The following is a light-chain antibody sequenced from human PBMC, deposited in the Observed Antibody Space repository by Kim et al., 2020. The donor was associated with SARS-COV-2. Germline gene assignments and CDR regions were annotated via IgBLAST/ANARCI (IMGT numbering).Light chain of an antibody. Sequence: ATEGDRVTSTGRASQRIRRWLAWYQQDPGKAPKLLIQTASSLQSGVPSRFSGSGSGTDFTLTITRLQPEDFATYYCQQGNGFPPTFGGGTKVDIK. CDR1: QRIRRW. J-gene: IGKJ4*01. V-gene: IGKV1-12*01. CDR2: TAS. CDR3: QQGNGFPPT.